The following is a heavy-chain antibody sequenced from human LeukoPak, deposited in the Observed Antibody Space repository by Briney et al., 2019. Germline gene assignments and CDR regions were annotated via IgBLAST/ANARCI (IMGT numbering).Heavy chain of an antibody. D-gene: IGHD3-22*01. CDR3: ARRAGDYSHPYDY. J-gene: IGHJ4*02. V-gene: IGHV3-73*01. CDR2: IRDKANSYAT. CDR1: GFTFSGSA. Sequence: GGSLRLSCAASGFTFSGSAMHWVRQASGKGLEWVGRIRDKANSYATTYAASVKGRFTISRDDSKNTAYLQMNSLRAEDTAVYYCARRAGDYSHPYDYWGQGTLVTVSS.